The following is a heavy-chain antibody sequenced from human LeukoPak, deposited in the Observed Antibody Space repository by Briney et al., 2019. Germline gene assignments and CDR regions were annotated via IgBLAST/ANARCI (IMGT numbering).Heavy chain of an antibody. Sequence: SETLSLTCTDSGGSISSYYWSWIRQPPGKGLEWIGYIYYSGSTNYNPSLKSRVTISVDTSKNQFSLKLSSVTAADTAVYYCAREGRVTKVRGLTNWFDPWGQGTLVTVSS. CDR2: IYYSGST. CDR1: GGSISSYY. CDR3: AREGRVTKVRGLTNWFDP. V-gene: IGHV4-59*01. J-gene: IGHJ5*02. D-gene: IGHD3-10*01.